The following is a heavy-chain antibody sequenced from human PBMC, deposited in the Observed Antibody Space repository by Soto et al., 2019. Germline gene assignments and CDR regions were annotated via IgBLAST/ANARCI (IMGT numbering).Heavy chain of an antibody. Sequence: QVQLVESGGGVVQPGRSLRLSCTASGFTFSTYAMHWVRQAPGKGLEWVAVISYDGSNQYHADYVEGRFTMSRDNSKDTLYLQMNSLRAEDTAVYYCVRDLASCCYRELDYWGQGTLVTVSP. CDR3: VRDLASCCYRELDY. D-gene: IGHD2-2*01. CDR2: ISYDGSNQ. CDR1: GFTFSTYA. V-gene: IGHV3-30-3*01. J-gene: IGHJ4*02.